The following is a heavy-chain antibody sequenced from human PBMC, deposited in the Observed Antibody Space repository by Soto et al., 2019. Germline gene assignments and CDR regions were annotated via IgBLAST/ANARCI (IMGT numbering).Heavy chain of an antibody. V-gene: IGHV3-64D*06. CDR1: GFTFSSYA. J-gene: IGHJ4*02. Sequence: GGSLRLSCSASGFTFSSYAMHWVRQAPWKGLEYVSAISSNGVSTYYADSVKGRFTISRDNSKNALYLQMSSLRAEDTAVYYCVKGYCSSTRCSQGIPLWGQGTLVTVSS. CDR3: VKGYCSSTRCSQGIPL. CDR2: ISSNGVST. D-gene: IGHD2-2*01.